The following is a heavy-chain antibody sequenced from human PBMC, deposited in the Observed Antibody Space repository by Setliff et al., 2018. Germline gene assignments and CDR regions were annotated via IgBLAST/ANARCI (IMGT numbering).Heavy chain of an antibody. V-gene: IGHV5-51*01. CDR1: GYSFTSYW. CDR3: ARHPYYYGSGTYLDNNNRWFDP. J-gene: IGHJ5*02. CDR2: IYPGDSDT. D-gene: IGHD3-10*01. Sequence: GESLKISCKGSGYSFTSYWIGWVRQMPGKGLEWMGIIYPGDSDTRYSPSFQGQVTISADKSINTAYLQWRRLRASDTAIYYCARHPYYYGSGTYLDNNNRWFDPWGQGTLVTVSS.